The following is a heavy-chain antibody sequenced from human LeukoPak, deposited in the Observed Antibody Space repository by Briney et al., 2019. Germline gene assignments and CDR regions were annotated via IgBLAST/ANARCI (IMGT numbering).Heavy chain of an antibody. CDR1: GGTFSRFA. V-gene: IGHV1-69*13. CDR3: ARPADMATMGDAFDI. D-gene: IGHD5-24*01. Sequence: SVKVSCKASGGTFSRFAINWLRQAPGQGLEWMGGIVPVFATANHAQRFQGRVTITADESTNTAYMELSSLTSEDTAFYYCARPADMATMGDAFDIWGKGTMVTVSS. J-gene: IGHJ3*02. CDR2: IVPVFATA.